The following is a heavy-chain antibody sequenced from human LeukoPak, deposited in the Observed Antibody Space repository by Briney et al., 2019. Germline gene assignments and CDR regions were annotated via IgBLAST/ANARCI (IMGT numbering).Heavy chain of an antibody. D-gene: IGHD2-2*01. J-gene: IGHJ6*02. Sequence: GGSLRLSCAASGFTFSSYEMNWVRQAPGKGLEWVSYISSSDSTIYYADSVMGRFTISRDNAKNSLYLQMNSLRAEDTAVYYCARVFYQCAMDVWGQGTTVTVSS. CDR3: ARVFYQCAMDV. CDR1: GFTFSSYE. CDR2: ISSSDSTI. V-gene: IGHV3-48*03.